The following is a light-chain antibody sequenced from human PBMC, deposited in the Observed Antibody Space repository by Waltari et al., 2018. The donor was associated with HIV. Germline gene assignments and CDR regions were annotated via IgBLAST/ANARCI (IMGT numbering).Light chain of an antibody. CDR2: EAI. CDR1: SSDVGNYNL. CDR3: SSYGGSSIWL. Sequence: QSALTQPATVSGSTGQSITISCYGISSDVGNYNLVFWYQQHPGNAPKLIIYEAIKRPSGVSDRISGSKSASTASLTISGLQADDEADYFCSSYGGSSIWLFGGGTKLTVL. V-gene: IGLV2-23*01. J-gene: IGLJ2*01.